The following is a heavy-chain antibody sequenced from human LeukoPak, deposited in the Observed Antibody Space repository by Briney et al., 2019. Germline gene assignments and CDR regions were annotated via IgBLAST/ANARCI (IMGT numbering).Heavy chain of an antibody. D-gene: IGHD2-8*01. CDR3: TTDASTYCANGVCYTGGNFDD. CDR2: IGTAGDT. Sequence: GGSLRLSCAASGFTFSSYDMHWVRQATGKGLEWVSAIGTAGDTYYPGSVKGRFTISRENAKNSLYLQMNSLRAGDTGVYYCTTDASTYCANGVCYTGGNFDDWGQGTLVTVSS. CDR1: GFTFSSYD. J-gene: IGHJ4*02. V-gene: IGHV3-13*04.